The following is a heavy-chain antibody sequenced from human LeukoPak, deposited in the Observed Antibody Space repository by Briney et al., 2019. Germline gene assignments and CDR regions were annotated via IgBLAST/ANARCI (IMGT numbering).Heavy chain of an antibody. V-gene: IGHV3-30*18. CDR3: AKAIAAAGLDY. CDR1: GFTFSSYG. Sequence: PGGSLRLSCAASGFTFSSYGMHWVRQAPGKGLERVAVVSYDGSNKYYADSVKGRFTISRDNSKNTLYLQMNSLRAEDTAVYYCAKAIAAAGLDYWGQGTLVTVSS. CDR2: VSYDGSNK. J-gene: IGHJ4*02. D-gene: IGHD6-13*01.